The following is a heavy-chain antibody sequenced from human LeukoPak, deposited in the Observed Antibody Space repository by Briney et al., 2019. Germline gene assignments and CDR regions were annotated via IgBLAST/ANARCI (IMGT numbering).Heavy chain of an antibody. J-gene: IGHJ4*02. CDR2: ISYDGSNK. V-gene: IGHV3-30*04. CDR1: GFTFSSYV. CDR3: AKSLVRGIIILDFDY. D-gene: IGHD3-10*01. Sequence: GGSLRLSCAASGFTFSSYVMHWVRQAPGKGLEWVAFISYDGSNKYYADSVRGRFTISRDNSKNTLYLQMNSLRAEDTAIYYCAKSLVRGIIILDFDYWGQGSLVTVSS.